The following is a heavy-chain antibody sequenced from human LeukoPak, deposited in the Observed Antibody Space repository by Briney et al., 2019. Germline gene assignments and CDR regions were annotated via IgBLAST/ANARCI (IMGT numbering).Heavy chain of an antibody. CDR1: GGSISSYY. J-gene: IGHJ4*02. Sequence: SETLSLTCTVSGGSISSYYWSWIRQPPGKGLEWIGYIYYSGSTNYNPSLKSRVTISVDTSENQFSLKLSSVTAADTAVYYCARQRSSWYDYWGQGTLVTVSS. CDR2: IYYSGST. D-gene: IGHD6-13*01. V-gene: IGHV4-59*08. CDR3: ARQRSSWYDY.